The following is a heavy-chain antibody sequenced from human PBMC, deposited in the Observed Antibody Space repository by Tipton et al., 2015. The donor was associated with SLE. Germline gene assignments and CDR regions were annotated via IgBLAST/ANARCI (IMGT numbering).Heavy chain of an antibody. CDR1: GYSISSGYY. J-gene: IGHJ5*02. CDR3: AKEIDPAAGYEFTWFDP. Sequence: TLSLTCAVSGYSISSGYYCGWIRQPPGKVLECLGRTYHSGSAYYNPTPQSRVTISVDTPKNQFSLNLTSVTAADTAVYYCAKEIDPAAGYEFTWFDPWGQGTLVTVSS. V-gene: IGHV4-38-2*02. CDR2: TYHSGSA. D-gene: IGHD6-13*01.